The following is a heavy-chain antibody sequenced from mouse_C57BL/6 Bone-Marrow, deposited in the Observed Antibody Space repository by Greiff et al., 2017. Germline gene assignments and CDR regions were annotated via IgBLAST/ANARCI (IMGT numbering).Heavy chain of an antibody. CDR1: GFNIKDYY. V-gene: IGHV14-2*01. D-gene: IGHD1-1*01. Sequence: VQLQQSGAELVKPGASVKLSCTASGFNIKDYYMHWVKQRTEQGLEWIGRIDPEDGETKYAPTFQGKATITADTSSNTAYLQLSSLTSEDTAVYYCARDYGSPMDYGGQGTSVTVSS. CDR3: ARDYGSPMDY. J-gene: IGHJ4*01. CDR2: IDPEDGET.